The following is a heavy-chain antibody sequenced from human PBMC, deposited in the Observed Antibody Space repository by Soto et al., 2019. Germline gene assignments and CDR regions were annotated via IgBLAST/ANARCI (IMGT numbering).Heavy chain of an antibody. J-gene: IGHJ5*02. CDR2: IDQRGST. Sequence: QVQLQQWGAGLLKSSETLSLTCAVYGGSFSGYYWNWLRQPPGEGLEWMGKIDQRGSTNSNPSRKSRVTMSVXXAXRXXSLKLTSVTAMDTAVYYCAGGRDTVVRGVMNWFDPWGQGTLVTVSS. V-gene: IGHV4-34*01. CDR1: GGSFSGYY. CDR3: AGGRDTVVRGVMNWFDP. D-gene: IGHD3-10*01.